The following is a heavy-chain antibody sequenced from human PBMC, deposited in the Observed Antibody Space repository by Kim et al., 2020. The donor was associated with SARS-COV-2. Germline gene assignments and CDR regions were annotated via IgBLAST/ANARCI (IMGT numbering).Heavy chain of an antibody. V-gene: IGHV1-46*01. CDR3: ARVTMVRGVMGAFDI. Sequence: QKFQGRVTMTRDTSTSTVYMELSSLRSEDTAVYYCARVTMVRGVMGAFDIWGQGTMVTVSS. D-gene: IGHD3-10*01. J-gene: IGHJ3*02.